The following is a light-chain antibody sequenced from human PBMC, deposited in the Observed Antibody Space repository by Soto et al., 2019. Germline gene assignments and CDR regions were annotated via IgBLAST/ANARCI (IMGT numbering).Light chain of an antibody. CDR2: WAS. CDR3: QQYFSFPGT. CDR1: QSVLYSSNNKNY. V-gene: IGKV4-1*01. Sequence: IVMTQSPDSLAVSLGERATINCKSSQSVLYSSNNKNYLAWYQQRPGQPPNLLIYWASTRESGVPDRFSGSGSGTDFPLTSGSTQAEDVAIYYCQQYFSFPGTFGPGTKVEIK. J-gene: IGKJ1*01.